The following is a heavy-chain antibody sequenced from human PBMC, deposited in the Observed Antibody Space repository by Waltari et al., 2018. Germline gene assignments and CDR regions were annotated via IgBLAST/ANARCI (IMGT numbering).Heavy chain of an antibody. J-gene: IGHJ3*02. Sequence: QVQLQQWGAGLLKPSETLSLTCAVYGGSFSGYYWSWIRQPPGKGLEWIGEINHSGSTTYNPSRKSGVTISVDTSKSQFSRKLRSVTAADTAVYYCARVPPDCSSTSCRHRSAFDIWGQGTMVTVSS. D-gene: IGHD2-2*01. CDR3: ARVPPDCSSTSCRHRSAFDI. CDR1: GGSFSGYY. V-gene: IGHV4-34*01. CDR2: INHSGST.